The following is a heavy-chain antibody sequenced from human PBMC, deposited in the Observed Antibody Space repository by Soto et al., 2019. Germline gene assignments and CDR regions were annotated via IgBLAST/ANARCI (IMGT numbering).Heavy chain of an antibody. CDR2: ISSSGSTI. D-gene: IGHD3-16*02. J-gene: IGHJ6*02. Sequence: QVQLVESGGGLVKPGGSLRLSCAASGFTFSDYYMSWIRQAPGKGLEWVSYISSSGSTIYYADSVKGRFTISRDNAKNALYLQMNSLRAEDTAVYYCARDYDYVWGSYRYPGMDGWGQGTTVTVSS. V-gene: IGHV3-11*01. CDR3: ARDYDYVWGSYRYPGMDG. CDR1: GFTFSDYY.